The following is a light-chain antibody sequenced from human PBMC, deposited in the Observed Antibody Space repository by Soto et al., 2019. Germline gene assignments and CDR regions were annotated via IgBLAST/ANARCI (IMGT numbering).Light chain of an antibody. CDR1: SSDVGSYNL. V-gene: IGLV2-23*01. CDR2: EGS. CDR3: CSYAGSQV. J-gene: IGLJ2*01. Sequence: QSALTQPASVSGSPGQSITISCTGTSSDVGSYNLVSWYQQHPGKAPKLMIYEGSKRPSGVSNRFSGSKSGNTASLTISGLQAEDEADYYCCSYAGSQVFGGATKVTVL.